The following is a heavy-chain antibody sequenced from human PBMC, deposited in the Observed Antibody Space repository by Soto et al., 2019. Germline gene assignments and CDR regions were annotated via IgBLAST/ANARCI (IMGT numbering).Heavy chain of an antibody. CDR2: IYYSGNT. CDR1: SASLSSSTYY. CDR3: ASSSPFHY. D-gene: IGHD6-6*01. Sequence: SETLSLTCSVSSASLSSSTYYWSWIRQPPGRGPEWIGSIYYSGNTYYKPSLKSRVSISIDTSRNQFSLRLTSVTAADTGVYYCASSSPFHYWGPGILVTVSS. J-gene: IGHJ4*02. V-gene: IGHV4-39*01.